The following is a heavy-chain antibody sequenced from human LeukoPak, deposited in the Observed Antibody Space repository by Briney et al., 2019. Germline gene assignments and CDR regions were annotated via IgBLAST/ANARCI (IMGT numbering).Heavy chain of an antibody. CDR1: GGTFSSYA. CDR3: ARDPAYCGGDCYSWNRPFDY. CDR2: IIPLLGTA. Sequence: GAPVKVSCKASGGTFSSYAISWVRQAPGQGLEWMGRIIPLLGTANYAQKFQGRVTITADKSTSTAYMELSSLRSEDTTMYYCARDPAYCGGDCYSWNRPFDYWGQGTLVTVSS. V-gene: IGHV1-69*04. J-gene: IGHJ4*02. D-gene: IGHD2-21*02.